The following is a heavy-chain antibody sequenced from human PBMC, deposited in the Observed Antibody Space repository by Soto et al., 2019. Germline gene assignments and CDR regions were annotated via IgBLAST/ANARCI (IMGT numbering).Heavy chain of an antibody. CDR1: GFTFSSYG. Sequence: QVQLVESGGGVVQPGRSLRLSCAASGFTFSSYGMHWVRQAPGKGQEWVAVISYDGSNKYYADSVKGRFTISRDNSKNTLYLQMNSLRAEDTAVYYCANLLTTVVTPEDYWGQGTLVTVSS. J-gene: IGHJ4*02. CDR3: ANLLTTVVTPEDY. CDR2: ISYDGSNK. D-gene: IGHD4-17*01. V-gene: IGHV3-30*18.